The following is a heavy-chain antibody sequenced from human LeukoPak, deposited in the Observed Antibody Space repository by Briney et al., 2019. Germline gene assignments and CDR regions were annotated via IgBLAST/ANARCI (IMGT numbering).Heavy chain of an antibody. D-gene: IGHD6-19*01. CDR3: ARSGIAVAGKSWFDP. Sequence: GGSLRLSCAASGFTFSSYSMNWVRQAPGKGLEWVSSTSSSGSYIYYADSVTGRFTISRDNAKNSLYLQMNSLRAEDTAVYYCARSGIAVAGKSWFDPWGQGALVTVSS. CDR1: GFTFSSYS. J-gene: IGHJ5*02. V-gene: IGHV3-21*01. CDR2: TSSSGSYI.